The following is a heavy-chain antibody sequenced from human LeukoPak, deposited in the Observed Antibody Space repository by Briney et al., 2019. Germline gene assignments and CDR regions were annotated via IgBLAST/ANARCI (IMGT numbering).Heavy chain of an antibody. J-gene: IGHJ3*02. CDR3: ARRTGRSGYGI. CDR1: GNSFTSYW. D-gene: IGHD3-3*01. CDR2: IYPSDSDT. Sequence: GESLKISCKASGNSFTSYWIGWVRQMPGKGLEWMGIIYPSDSDTKYSPSFEGQVTMSVDKAISTAYLQWSSLKGSDTAMYYCARRTGRSGYGIWGQGTMVTVSS. V-gene: IGHV5-51*01.